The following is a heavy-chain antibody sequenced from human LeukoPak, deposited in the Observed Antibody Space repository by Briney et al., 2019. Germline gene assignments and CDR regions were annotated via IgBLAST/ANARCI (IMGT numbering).Heavy chain of an antibody. Sequence: SGTLSLTCAVSGGSISSSNWWSWVRQPPGKGLEWIGEIYHSGSTNYNPSLKSRVTISVDTSKNQFSLKLSSVTAADTAVYYCARSYVSDAFDIWGQGTMVTVSS. CDR2: IYHSGST. V-gene: IGHV4-4*02. CDR1: GGSISSSNW. J-gene: IGHJ3*02. D-gene: IGHD3-16*01. CDR3: ARSYVSDAFDI.